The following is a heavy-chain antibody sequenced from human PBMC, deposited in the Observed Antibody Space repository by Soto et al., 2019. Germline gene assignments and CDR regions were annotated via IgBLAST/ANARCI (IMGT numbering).Heavy chain of an antibody. V-gene: IGHV4-31*03. CDR1: GGSISSGGYY. J-gene: IGHJ3*02. D-gene: IGHD3-3*01. Sequence: QVQLQELGPGLVKPSQTLSLTCTVSGGSISSGGYYWSWIRQHPGKGLEWIGYIYYSGSTYYNPSLKSRVTISVDTSKNQFSLKLSSVTAADTAVYYCARVTRRDFWSGYYVYAFDIWGQGTMVTVSS. CDR3: ARVTRRDFWSGYYVYAFDI. CDR2: IYYSGST.